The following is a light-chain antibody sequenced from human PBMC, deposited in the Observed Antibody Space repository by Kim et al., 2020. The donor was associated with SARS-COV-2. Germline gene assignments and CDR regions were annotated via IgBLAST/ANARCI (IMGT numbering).Light chain of an antibody. Sequence: DIQMTQSPSTLSASVGDSVTITCRASQSIGNWLAWYQQKPGEAPKLLIYVASTLQSGVPSRFSGSGSGTEFTLTISSLQPDDFATYYCQQYSSYSRTFGQGTKVDIK. J-gene: IGKJ1*01. CDR3: QQYSSYSRT. CDR2: VAS. CDR1: QSIGNW. V-gene: IGKV1-5*01.